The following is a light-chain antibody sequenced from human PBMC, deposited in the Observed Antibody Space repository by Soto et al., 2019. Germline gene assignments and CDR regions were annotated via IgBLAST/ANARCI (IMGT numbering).Light chain of an antibody. J-gene: IGKJ4*01. CDR1: QSVSSN. CDR2: GAS. Sequence: LTQSSGTQPLSPVQTAPLSFRASQSVSSNVAWYQQKPGQAPRLLIYGASTRATGIPARFSGGGSGTDFTLTISRLEPEDFAVYYCQQFSSYPLTFGGGTKV. V-gene: IGKV3-20*01. CDR3: QQFSSYPLT.